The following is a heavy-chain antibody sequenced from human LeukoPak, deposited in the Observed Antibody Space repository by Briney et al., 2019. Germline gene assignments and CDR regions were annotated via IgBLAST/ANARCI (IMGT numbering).Heavy chain of an antibody. Sequence: ASVKVSCKTSGYTFTRYYMQWVRQAPGHGLEWMGIINPISGATDYAQKFQGRVTMTRDTSTSTVYMELSSLRSEDPAMYYCARLPYRDGVAQDYWGQGTLVTVSP. V-gene: IGHV1-46*01. J-gene: IGHJ4*02. CDR3: ARLPYRDGVAQDY. D-gene: IGHD3-16*02. CDR2: INPISGAT. CDR1: GYTFTRYY.